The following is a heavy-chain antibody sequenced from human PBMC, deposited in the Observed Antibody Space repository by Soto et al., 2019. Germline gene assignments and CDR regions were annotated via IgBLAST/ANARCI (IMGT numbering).Heavy chain of an antibody. CDR2: VYYTGST. CDR1: GGSMSSGGYY. D-gene: IGHD2-21*01. V-gene: IGHV4-31*03. J-gene: IGHJ4*02. CDR3: ARDHIVMASGTRYIDY. Sequence: QVQLQQSGPELVKPSQNLSLTCTVSGGSMSSGGYYWSWIRQHPGKGLEWIGYVYYTGSTYYNPSLKSRVTISVDTSNNQFSLRLSSVTAADTAVYYCARDHIVMASGTRYIDYWGQGTLVTVSS.